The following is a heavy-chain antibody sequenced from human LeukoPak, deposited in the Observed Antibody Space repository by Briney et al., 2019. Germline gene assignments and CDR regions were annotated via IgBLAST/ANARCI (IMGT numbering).Heavy chain of an antibody. V-gene: IGHV1-69*06. D-gene: IGHD6-13*01. CDR3: ARGQPLLIAAVKTYYMDV. J-gene: IGHJ6*03. CDR1: GGTFSSYA. CDR2: IIPIFGTA. Sequence: GSSVKVSCKASGGTFSSYAISWVRQAPGQGLEWMGGIIPIFGTANYAQKFQGRVTITADKSTSTAYMELSSLRSDDTAVYYCARGQPLLIAAVKTYYMDVWGKGTTVTVSS.